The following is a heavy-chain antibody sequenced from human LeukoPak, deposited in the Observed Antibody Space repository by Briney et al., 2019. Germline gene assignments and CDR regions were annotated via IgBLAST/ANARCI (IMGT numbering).Heavy chain of an antibody. CDR1: GGSFSGYY. J-gene: IGHJ4*02. Sequence: PSETLSLTCAVYGGSFSGYYWSWIRQPPGKGLEWIGEINHSGSTNYNPSLKSRVTISVDTSKNQFSLKLSSVTAADTAVYYCERGRGYDLWSGYHAQDYWGQGTLVTVSS. CDR3: ERGRGYDLWSGYHAQDY. V-gene: IGHV4-34*01. CDR2: INHSGST. D-gene: IGHD3-3*01.